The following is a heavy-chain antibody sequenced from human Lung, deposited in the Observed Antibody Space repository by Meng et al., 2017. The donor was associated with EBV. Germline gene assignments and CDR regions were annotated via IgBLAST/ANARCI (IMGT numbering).Heavy chain of an antibody. CDR2: INRSGST. Sequence: HVTLHPWSAGLLSSSATLSLTCAVYGSSFNGYPCGWIRQPPGKGLEWIGEINRSGSTNSNPSLKSRVTISVDTSKNQFSLKLNSVTAADTAVYYCARVNLRAQLYHQLPYFDFWGQGTLVTVSS. V-gene: IGHV4-34*01. J-gene: IGHJ4*02. D-gene: IGHD3-16*02. CDR3: ARVNLRAQLYHQLPYFDF. CDR1: GSSFNGYP.